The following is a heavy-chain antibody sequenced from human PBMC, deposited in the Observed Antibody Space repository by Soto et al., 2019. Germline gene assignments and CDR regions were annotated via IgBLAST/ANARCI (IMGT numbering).Heavy chain of an antibody. D-gene: IGHD3-10*01. CDR1: GGSISSYY. J-gene: IGHJ6*02. CDR3: AREVGLRKRVDYYYGMDV. CDR2: IYYSGST. V-gene: IGHV4-59*01. Sequence: PSETLSLTCTVSGGSISSYYWSWIRQPPGKGLEWIGYIYYSGSTNYNPSLKSRVTISVDTSKNQFSLKLSSVTAADTAVYYCAREVGLRKRVDYYYGMDVWGQGTTGTVSS.